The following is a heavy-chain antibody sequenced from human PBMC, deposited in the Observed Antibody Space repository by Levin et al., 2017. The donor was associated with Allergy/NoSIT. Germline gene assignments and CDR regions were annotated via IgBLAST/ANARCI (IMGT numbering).Heavy chain of an antibody. Sequence: GESLKISCAASGFTFSSYSMNWVRQAPGKGLEWVSYISSSSSTIYYADSVNGRFTISRDNAKNSLYLQMNSLRDEDTAVYYCARSLEGRIAARPPDYWGQGTLVTVSS. D-gene: IGHD6-6*01. CDR3: ARSLEGRIAARPPDY. V-gene: IGHV3-48*02. J-gene: IGHJ4*02. CDR1: GFTFSSYS. CDR2: ISSSSSTI.